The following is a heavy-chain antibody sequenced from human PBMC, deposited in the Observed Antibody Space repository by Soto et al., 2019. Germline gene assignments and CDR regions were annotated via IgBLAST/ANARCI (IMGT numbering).Heavy chain of an antibody. Sequence: ASVKVSCKASGGTFSSYTISWVRQAPGQGLEWMGRIIPILGIANYAQKFQGRVTITADKSTSTAYMELSSLRSEDTAVYYCARDDDSSGYYHLNYWGQGTLVTVSS. CDR1: GGTFSSYT. D-gene: IGHD3-22*01. J-gene: IGHJ4*02. CDR3: ARDDDSSGYYHLNY. V-gene: IGHV1-69*04. CDR2: IIPILGIA.